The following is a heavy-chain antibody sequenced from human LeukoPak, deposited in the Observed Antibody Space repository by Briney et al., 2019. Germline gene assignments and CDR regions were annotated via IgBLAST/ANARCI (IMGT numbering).Heavy chain of an antibody. Sequence: PGGSLRLSCAASGFTFSSYSMNWVRQAPGKGLEWVSSISSSSSYIYYADSVKGRFTISRDNAKNSLYLQMNSLRAEDTAVYYCARDLAYSSGWCRWYFDYWGQGTLVTVSS. J-gene: IGHJ4*02. V-gene: IGHV3-21*01. CDR2: ISSSSSYI. D-gene: IGHD6-19*01. CDR3: ARDLAYSSGWCRWYFDY. CDR1: GFTFSSYS.